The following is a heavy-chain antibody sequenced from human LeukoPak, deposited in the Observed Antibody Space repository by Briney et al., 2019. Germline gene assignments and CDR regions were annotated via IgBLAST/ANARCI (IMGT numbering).Heavy chain of an antibody. CDR3: AKDRGDIVVVPAALDAFDI. CDR2: IRYDGSNK. D-gene: IGHD2-2*01. Sequence: PGGSLRLSCAASGLTFSSYGMHWVRQAPGKGLEWVAFIRYDGSNKYYADSVKGRFTISRDNSKNTLYLQMNSLRAEDTAVYYCAKDRGDIVVVPAALDAFDIWGQGTTVTVSS. CDR1: GLTFSSYG. J-gene: IGHJ3*02. V-gene: IGHV3-30*02.